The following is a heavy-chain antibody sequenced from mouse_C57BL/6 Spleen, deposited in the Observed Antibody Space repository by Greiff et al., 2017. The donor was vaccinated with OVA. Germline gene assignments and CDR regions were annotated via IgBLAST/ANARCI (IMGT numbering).Heavy chain of an antibody. CDR1: GYSITSGYY. V-gene: IGHV3-6*01. CDR3: AREGEYYGSSYHHWYFDV. D-gene: IGHD1-1*01. Sequence: EVQLQESGPGLVKPSQSLSLTCSVTGYSITSGYYWNWIRQFPGNKLEWMGYISYDGSNNYNPSPKNRISITRDTSKNQFVLKLNSVTTEETATYYCAREGEYYGSSYHHWYFDVWGTGTTVTVSS. CDR2: ISYDGSN. J-gene: IGHJ1*03.